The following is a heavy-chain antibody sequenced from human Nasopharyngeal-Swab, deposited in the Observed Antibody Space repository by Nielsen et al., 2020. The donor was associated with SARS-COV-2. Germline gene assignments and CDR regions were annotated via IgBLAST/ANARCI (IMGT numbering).Heavy chain of an antibody. CDR2: IYPADSDS. CDR3: VRRAFSASYFYFDY. Sequence: GSSLKISCKCSGYIFTSYWIGWARQMPGKGLEWMGFIYPADSDSRYSLSFQGQVSISVDKSISTAYLQWNALKASDTAIYYCVRRAFSASYFYFDYWGPGTLVTVSS. CDR1: GYIFTSYW. V-gene: IGHV5-51*01. J-gene: IGHJ4*02. D-gene: IGHD1-26*01.